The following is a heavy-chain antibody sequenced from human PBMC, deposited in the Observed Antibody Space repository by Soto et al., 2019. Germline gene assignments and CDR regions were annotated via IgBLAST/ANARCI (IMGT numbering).Heavy chain of an antibody. D-gene: IGHD6-13*01. V-gene: IGHV3-33*01. CDR3: ARDFLGDSSSWYSGAFDI. J-gene: IGHJ3*02. CDR2: IWYDGSNK. CDR1: GFTFSSYG. Sequence: GSLRLSCAAAGFTFSSYGMHWVRQAPSKGVGWGAGIWYDGSNKYYADFVKGRFTISRDNSKNTLYLQMNSLRAEDTAVYYCARDFLGDSSSWYSGAFDIWGQGTMVTVSS.